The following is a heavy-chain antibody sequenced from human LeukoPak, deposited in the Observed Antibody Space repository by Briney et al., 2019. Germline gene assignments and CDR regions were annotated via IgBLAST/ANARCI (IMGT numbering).Heavy chain of an antibody. V-gene: IGHV3-30-3*01. CDR3: ARDPGQWFGELWGGYFDY. Sequence: PGRSLRLSCAASGFTFSSYAMHWVRQAPGKGLEWVAVISYDGSNKYYADSVKGRFTISRDNSKNTLYLQMNSLRAEDTAVYYCARDPGQWFGELWGGYFDYWGQGTLVTVSS. J-gene: IGHJ4*02. CDR2: ISYDGSNK. CDR1: GFTFSSYA. D-gene: IGHD3-10*01.